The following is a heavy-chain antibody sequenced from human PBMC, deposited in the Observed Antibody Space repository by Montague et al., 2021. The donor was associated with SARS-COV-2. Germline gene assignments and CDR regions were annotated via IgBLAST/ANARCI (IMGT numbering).Heavy chain of an antibody. CDR2: IYYSGST. J-gene: IGHJ4*02. CDR3: ARSLDPSGTYYLPY. V-gene: IGHV4-39*07. Sequence: SETLSLTCTVSGGSISSSSYYWGWIRQLPGKGLEWIGSIYYSGSTYYNPSFKSRVTISIDTPKNQFSLKLSSVTAADTAVYYCARSLDPSGTYYLPYWGQGTLVTVSS. D-gene: IGHD3-10*01. CDR1: GGSISSSSYY.